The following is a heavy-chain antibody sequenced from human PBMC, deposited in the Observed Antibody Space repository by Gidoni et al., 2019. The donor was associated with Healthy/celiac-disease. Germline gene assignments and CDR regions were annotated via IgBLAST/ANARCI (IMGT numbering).Heavy chain of an antibody. CDR1: GGSISSYY. Sequence: QVQLQESGPGLVKPSETLSLTCTVSGGSISSYYWGWIRQPPGKGLEWIGYIYYSGSTNYNPSLKSRVTISVDTSKNQFSLKLSSVTAADTAVYYCARGPPNYDSSGYYSHWYFDLWGRVTLVTVSS. V-gene: IGHV4-59*01. J-gene: IGHJ2*01. CDR2: IYYSGST. CDR3: ARGPPNYDSSGYYSHWYFDL. D-gene: IGHD3-22*01.